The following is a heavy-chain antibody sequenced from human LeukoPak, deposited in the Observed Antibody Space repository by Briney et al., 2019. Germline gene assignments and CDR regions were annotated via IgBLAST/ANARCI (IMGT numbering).Heavy chain of an antibody. CDR1: GGSFTGYY. CDR2: INHRGST. D-gene: IGHD3-10*01. CDR3: ARRGYYYGSGSYLGY. V-gene: IGHV4-34*01. J-gene: IGHJ4*02. Sequence: SETLSLTCAAYGGSFTGYYWAWIRQPPGKGLEWIGEINHRGSTNYNPSLKSRVTISVDTSKNQFSLKLSSVTAADTAVYYCARRGYYYGSGSYLGYWGQGTLVTVSS.